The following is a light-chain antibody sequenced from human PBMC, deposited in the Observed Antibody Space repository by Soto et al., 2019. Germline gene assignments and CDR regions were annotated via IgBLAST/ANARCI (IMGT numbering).Light chain of an antibody. CDR3: QQCTNWPT. J-gene: IGKJ1*01. V-gene: IGKV3-11*01. CDR2: DAS. Sequence: ETVLTQSPDTLSLSPGERATLSCRASRNINTYLAWYQQRPGQAPRLLIYDASNRAAGIPARFSGSGSGTDFTLTISSLEPEDSAVYYCQQCTNWPTFGQGTKVEIK. CDR1: RNINTY.